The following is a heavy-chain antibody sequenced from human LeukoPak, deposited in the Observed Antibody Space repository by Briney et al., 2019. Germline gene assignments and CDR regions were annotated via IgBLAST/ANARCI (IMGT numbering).Heavy chain of an antibody. CDR1: GYTFTGYY. CDR3: ARESAREYYDFWSGYLPLYFDY. CDR2: INPYSGGT. V-gene: IGHV1-2*06. J-gene: IGHJ4*02. Sequence: ASVKVSCKASGYTFTGYYMHWVRQAPGQGLEWMGRINPYSGGTNYAQKFQGRVTMTRDTSISTAYMELRRLRSDDTAVYYCARESAREYYDFWSGYLPLYFDYWGQGTLVTVSS. D-gene: IGHD3-3*01.